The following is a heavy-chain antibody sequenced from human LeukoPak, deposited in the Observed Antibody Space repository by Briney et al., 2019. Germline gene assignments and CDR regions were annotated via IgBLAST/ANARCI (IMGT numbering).Heavy chain of an antibody. D-gene: IGHD6-13*01. J-gene: IGHJ6*03. CDR2: LKQDGSEK. V-gene: IGHV3-7*01. Sequence: PGGSLRLSCAASGFTFSSYWMTWVRQAPGKGLEWVANLKQDGSEKYYVDSVKGRFTISRDNAKNSLYLQMNSLRAEDTAVYYCARGWYVSIYYMDVWGKGTTVTISS. CDR1: GFTFSSYW. CDR3: ARGWYVSIYYMDV.